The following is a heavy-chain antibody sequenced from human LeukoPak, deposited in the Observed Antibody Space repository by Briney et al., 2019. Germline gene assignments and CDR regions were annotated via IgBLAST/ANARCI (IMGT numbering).Heavy chain of an antibody. CDR3: ARDNSGVIRGYFDY. D-gene: IGHD2-21*01. CDR1: GFTFSSYA. J-gene: IGHJ4*02. Sequence: GGSLRLSCAASGFTFSSYAMRWVRQAPGKGLEWVAVISYDGSNKYYADSVKGGFTISRDNSKNTLYLQMNSLRAEDTAVYYCARDNSGVIRGYFDYWGQGTLVPVSS. CDR2: ISYDGSNK. V-gene: IGHV3-30-3*01.